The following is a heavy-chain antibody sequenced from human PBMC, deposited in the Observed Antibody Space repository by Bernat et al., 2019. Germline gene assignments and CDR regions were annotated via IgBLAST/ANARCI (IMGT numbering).Heavy chain of an antibody. D-gene: IGHD3-22*01. Sequence: EVQLVESGGGLVQPGGSLRLACAASGFTVSSNYMSWVRQAPGRGLEWVSVIYSGGGTYYADSVKGSFTRPIDNSKNTLYLQMNSLRAEDTAVYYCARDPYESDAFDIWGQGTMVTVSS. CDR2: IYSGGGT. J-gene: IGHJ3*02. CDR3: ARDPYESDAFDI. CDR1: GFTVSSNY. V-gene: IGHV3-66*01.